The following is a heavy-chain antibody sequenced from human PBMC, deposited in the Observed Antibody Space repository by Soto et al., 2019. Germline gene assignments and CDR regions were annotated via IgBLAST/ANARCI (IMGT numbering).Heavy chain of an antibody. CDR1: GYTFNTYG. D-gene: IGHD3-3*01. J-gene: IGHJ5*02. CDR2: ISAYDGKT. CDR3: ARDPHEFWTSYWFDP. Sequence: VKVSCKTSGYTFNTYGINWVRQAPGQGLELMGWISAYDGKTTYAEEFQGRVTMTTDTSTSTAYMELRSLRSDDTAIYYCARDPHEFWTSYWFDPWGQGTPVTVSS. V-gene: IGHV1-18*01.